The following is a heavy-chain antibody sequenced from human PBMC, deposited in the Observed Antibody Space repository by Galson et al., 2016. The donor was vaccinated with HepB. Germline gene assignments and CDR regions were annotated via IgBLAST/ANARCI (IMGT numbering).Heavy chain of an antibody. Sequence: SETLSLTCTVSGDSINSYYWSWIRQPPGKGLEWIGYVIYSGTTRFNPSLKGRAPISVDTSKNQFYLRLTSVTPADTAVYYCARDPMTTVRGFDPWGQGTLVTVSS. CDR1: GDSINSYY. CDR2: VIYSGTT. D-gene: IGHD4-17*01. V-gene: IGHV4-59*01. J-gene: IGHJ5*02. CDR3: ARDPMTTVRGFDP.